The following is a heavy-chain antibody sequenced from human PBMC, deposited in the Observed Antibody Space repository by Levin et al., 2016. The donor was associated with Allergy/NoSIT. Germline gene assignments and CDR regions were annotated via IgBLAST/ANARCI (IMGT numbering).Heavy chain of an antibody. CDR3: ARAGRVPAAPFDY. J-gene: IGHJ4*02. CDR1: GFVFSNYE. Sequence: GESLKISCAASGFVFSNYEMNWVRQAPGKGLEWVSYITGSGSTIHYADSVKGRFTISRDNAKNSLYLHMNSLRVEDTAIYYCARAGRVPAAPFDYWGQGALVTVSS. V-gene: IGHV3-48*03. D-gene: IGHD2-2*01. CDR2: ITGSGSTI.